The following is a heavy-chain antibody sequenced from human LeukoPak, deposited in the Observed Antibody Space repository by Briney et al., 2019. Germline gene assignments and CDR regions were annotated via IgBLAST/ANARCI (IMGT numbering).Heavy chain of an antibody. CDR1: GDTFTNYD. CDR3: ARAVPPSCYAD. J-gene: IGHJ4*02. Sequence: ASVKVSCKASGDTFTNYDVNWVRQAPRQGLEWMGWISAYNGNTNYAQKLQGRVTMTTDTSTGTAYMELRSLRSDDTAVYYCARAVPPSCYADWGQGTLVTVSS. CDR2: ISAYNGNT. V-gene: IGHV1-18*01. D-gene: IGHD2-2*01.